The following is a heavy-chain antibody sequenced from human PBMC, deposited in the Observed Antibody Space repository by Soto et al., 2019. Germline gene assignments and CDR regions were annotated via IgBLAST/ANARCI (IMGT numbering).Heavy chain of an antibody. J-gene: IGHJ4*02. V-gene: IGHV6-1*01. CDR1: GDSVSSISAS. CDR3: VRGYSSLFDY. Sequence: PSQTLSLTCAISGDSVSSISASWNWIRQSPSRGLEWLGRTYYRSKWTNDYAVSVKSRITINPDTSKNQFSLQLSSVTPEDTAMYYCVRGYSSLFDYWGQGTLVTVSS. D-gene: IGHD2-15*01. CDR2: TYYRSKWTN.